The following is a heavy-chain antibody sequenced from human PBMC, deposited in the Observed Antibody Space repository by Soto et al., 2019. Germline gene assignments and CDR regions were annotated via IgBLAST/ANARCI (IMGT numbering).Heavy chain of an antibody. J-gene: IGHJ6*02. D-gene: IGHD4-4*01. Sequence: LSLTCTVSGGSISSYYWSWIRQPPGKGLEWIGYIYYSGSTNYNPSLKSRVTISVDTSKNQFSLKLSSVTAADTAVYYCAREVRVTTPKFYYYYGMDVWGQGTTVTVSS. V-gene: IGHV4-59*01. CDR3: AREVRVTTPKFYYYYGMDV. CDR1: GGSISSYY. CDR2: IYYSGST.